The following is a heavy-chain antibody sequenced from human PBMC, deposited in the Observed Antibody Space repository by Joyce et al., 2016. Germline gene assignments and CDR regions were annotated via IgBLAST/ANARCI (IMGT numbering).Heavy chain of an antibody. CDR1: GGSFGAQT. J-gene: IGHJ3*01. D-gene: IGHD2-2*01. CDR3: ASGVAGYCSSSTCPRPLDV. Sequence: QVHLVQSGAEVKMPGSSVKVSCTASGGSFGAQTCNWVRQTPGPGLEWMGGINPVFVTPDYAQKFQGTVSITADTGTSTVFMEVRSLTSDDTAMYYCASGVAGYCSSSTCPRPLDVWGQGTMVIVS. V-gene: IGHV1-69*14. CDR2: INPVFVTP.